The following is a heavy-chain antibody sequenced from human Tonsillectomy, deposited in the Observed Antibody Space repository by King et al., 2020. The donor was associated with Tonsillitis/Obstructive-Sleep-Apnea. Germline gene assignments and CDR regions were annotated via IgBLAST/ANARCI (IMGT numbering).Heavy chain of an antibody. CDR2: INHSGST. D-gene: IGHD3-22*01. Sequence: VQLQQWGAGLLKPSETLSLTCAGYVGSFSGYYWSWIRQPPGKGLEWIGEINHSGSTNYNPSLKIRVTISVDTSKNQFSLKLSSVTAADMAVYYCARGLGDYSDSSGYYYFDYWGQGTLVTVSS. J-gene: IGHJ4*02. CDR1: VGSFSGYY. V-gene: IGHV4-34*01. CDR3: ARGLGDYSDSSGYYYFDY.